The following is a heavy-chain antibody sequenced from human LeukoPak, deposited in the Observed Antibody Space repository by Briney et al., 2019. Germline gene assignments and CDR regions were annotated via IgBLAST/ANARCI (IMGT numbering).Heavy chain of an antibody. D-gene: IGHD4-23*01. V-gene: IGHV3-23*01. Sequence: TGGSLRLSCAASGFTFSSYAMSWVRQAPGKGLEWVSTISDSGSGGNTYYADSVKGRFTISRDNSKNTLYLQMNSLRAEDTAVYYCAKQLRVYYYMDVWGKGTTVAVSS. CDR2: ISDSGSGGNT. CDR1: GFTFSSYA. J-gene: IGHJ6*03. CDR3: AKQLRVYYYMDV.